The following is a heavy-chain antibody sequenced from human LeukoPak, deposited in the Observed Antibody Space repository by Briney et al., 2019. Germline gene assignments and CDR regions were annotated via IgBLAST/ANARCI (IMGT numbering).Heavy chain of an antibody. V-gene: IGHV4-59*01. J-gene: IGHJ5*02. Sequence: SETLSLTCTVADGSISTYYWSWIRQPPGKGLEWIGYIYYTGSTSYNPSLKSRVTMPLDESKNQFSLELNSVTPADTAVYYCARGGNYWPQWWFDPWGRGTLVSVSS. CDR2: IYYTGST. CDR3: ARGGNYWPQWWFDP. D-gene: IGHD1-26*01. CDR1: DGSISTYY.